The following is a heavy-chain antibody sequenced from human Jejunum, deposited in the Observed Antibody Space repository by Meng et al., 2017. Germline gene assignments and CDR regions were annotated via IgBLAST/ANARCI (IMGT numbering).Heavy chain of an antibody. D-gene: IGHD1-26*01. CDR3: NSLSFANRGYTGIDYYYYFGIDV. CDR1: GLSFGDYS. V-gene: IGHV3-49*04. Sequence: GESLKISCSISGLSFGDYSMSWVRQAPGKGLEWVGFIRSKAYGGATDYAASVKGRFTISRDDSKSIVYLQMNSLKTEDTAVYYCNSLSFANRGYTGIDYYYYFGIDVWGQGTTVTVSS. CDR2: IRSKAYGGAT. J-gene: IGHJ6*02.